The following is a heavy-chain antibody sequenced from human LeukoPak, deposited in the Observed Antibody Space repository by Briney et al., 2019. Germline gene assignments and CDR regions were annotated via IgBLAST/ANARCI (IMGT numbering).Heavy chain of an antibody. CDR2: IYHSGRT. CDR3: ARGIRITMVRGYYFDY. J-gene: IGHJ4*02. Sequence: SETLSLTCTVSGGSISSSSDYWGWIRQSPGKGLEWIGSIYHSGRTYYNPSLKSRVTISVDTSRNQFSLKLSSVTAADTAVYYCARGIRITMVRGYYFDYWGQGTLVTVSS. CDR1: GGSISSSSDY. D-gene: IGHD3-10*01. V-gene: IGHV4-39*01.